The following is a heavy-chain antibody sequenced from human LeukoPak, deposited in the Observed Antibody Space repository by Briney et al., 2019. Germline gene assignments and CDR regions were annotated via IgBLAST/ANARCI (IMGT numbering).Heavy chain of an antibody. J-gene: IGHJ4*02. CDR1: GFTFSSYA. Sequence: GSLRLSCAASGFTFSSYAMHWVRQAPGKGLEYVSAISSNGGSTYYANSVKGRFTISRDNSKNTLYLQMGSLRAEDMAVYYCARNPPLWFGEPSDYWGQGTLVTVSS. V-gene: IGHV3-64*01. CDR3: ARNPPLWFGEPSDY. D-gene: IGHD3-10*01. CDR2: ISSNGGST.